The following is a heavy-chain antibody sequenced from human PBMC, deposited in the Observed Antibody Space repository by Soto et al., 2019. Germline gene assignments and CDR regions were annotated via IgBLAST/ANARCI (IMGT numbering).Heavy chain of an antibody. CDR2: VNPNSGNT. V-gene: IGHV1-8*01. CDR1: GYTFTSYD. CDR3: AQNYYDSSGYSDY. D-gene: IGHD3-22*01. J-gene: IGHJ4*02. Sequence: QVQLVQSGAEVKQPGASVKVSCKSSGYTFTSYDINWVRQATGQGLEWMGWVNPNSGNTGYAQKFQGRVTMTRNTSLSTAYMELSSLRSEDTAVYYCAQNYYDSSGYSDYWGQGTLVTVSS.